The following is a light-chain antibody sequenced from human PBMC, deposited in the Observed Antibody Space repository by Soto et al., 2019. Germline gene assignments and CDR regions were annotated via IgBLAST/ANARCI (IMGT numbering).Light chain of an antibody. CDR2: GAS. CDR1: ESVSSY. Sequence: EIVMTQSPATLSLSPGERATLSCRASESVSSYLAWYQQKPGQAPRLLIYGASTRATGIPARFSGSGSGTEFTLTISSLQSEDFAVYYCQQHANWPLTFGGGTKVETK. J-gene: IGKJ4*01. V-gene: IGKV3-15*01. CDR3: QQHANWPLT.